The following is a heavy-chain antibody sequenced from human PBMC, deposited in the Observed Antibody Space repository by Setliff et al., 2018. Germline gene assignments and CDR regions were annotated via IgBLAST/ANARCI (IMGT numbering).Heavy chain of an antibody. CDR1: GDSLTSNY. CDR2: ISDNGRT. Sequence: SETLSLTCSVSGDSLTSNYWGWIRQPPGKGLEWIGHISDNGRTDYSPSLKSRVTISVDTSKNQLSLNVRSVTAADAAMYFCARVPFYRTPRWFDPWGQGIPVTVSS. CDR3: ARVPFYRTPRWFDP. D-gene: IGHD4-4*01. V-gene: IGHV4-59*01. J-gene: IGHJ5*02.